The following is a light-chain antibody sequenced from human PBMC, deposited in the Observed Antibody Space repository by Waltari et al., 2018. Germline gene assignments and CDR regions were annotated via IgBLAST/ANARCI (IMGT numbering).Light chain of an antibody. J-gene: IGKJ5*01. CDR3: QQTYTSPPT. V-gene: IGKV1-39*01. Sequence: DIKMTQSPSSLSASVGDRVTITCRASRDISRDVNWFQQKPGKAPKLLIYGVSSLQSGVPSRFSGSGSGTDFTLTITSLQPEDFATYYCQQTYTSPPTFGQGTRLEI. CDR1: RDISRD. CDR2: GVS.